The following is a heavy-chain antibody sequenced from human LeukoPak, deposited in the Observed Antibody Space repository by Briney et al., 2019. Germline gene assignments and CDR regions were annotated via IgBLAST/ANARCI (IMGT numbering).Heavy chain of an antibody. D-gene: IGHD2-2*02. CDR3: ARDSVGIVVVPAAIPGDY. J-gene: IGHJ4*02. Sequence: ASVKVSCKASGYTFTSYYTHWVRQAPGQGLEWMGIINPSGGSTSYAQKFQGRVTMTRDTSTSTVYMELSSLRSEDTAVYYCARDSVGIVVVPAAIPGDYWGQGTLVTVSS. V-gene: IGHV1-46*01. CDR2: INPSGGST. CDR1: GYTFTSYY.